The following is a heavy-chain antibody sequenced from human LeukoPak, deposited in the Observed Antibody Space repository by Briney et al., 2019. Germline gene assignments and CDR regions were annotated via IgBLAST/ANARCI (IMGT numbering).Heavy chain of an antibody. CDR2: IYISGST. CDR3: ARAGCSSTSCYLYFDY. Sequence: SETLSLTCSVSGASINSHYWTWIRQPPGKGLEWIGRIYISGSTNYSPSLKSRVTMSVDTSKNQFSLKLSSVTAADTAVYYCARAGCSSTSCYLYFDYWGQGTLVTVSS. CDR1: GASINSHY. D-gene: IGHD2-2*01. V-gene: IGHV4-4*07. J-gene: IGHJ4*02.